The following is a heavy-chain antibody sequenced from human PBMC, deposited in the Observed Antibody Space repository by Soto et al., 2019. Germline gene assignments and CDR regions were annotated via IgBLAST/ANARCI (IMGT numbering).Heavy chain of an antibody. CDR1: GFTFSSYG. J-gene: IGHJ5*02. V-gene: IGHV3-30*18. D-gene: IGHD6-19*01. CDR3: AKDRFGSIAVAGNNWFDP. Sequence: GGSLRLSCAASGFTFSSYGMHWVRQAPGKGLEWVAVISYDGSNKYYADSVKGRFTISRDNSKNTLYLQMNSLRAEDTAVYYCAKDRFGSIAVAGNNWFDPWGQGTLVTVSS. CDR2: ISYDGSNK.